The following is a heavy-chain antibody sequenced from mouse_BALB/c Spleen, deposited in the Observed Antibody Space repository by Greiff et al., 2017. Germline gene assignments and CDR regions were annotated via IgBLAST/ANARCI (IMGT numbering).Heavy chain of an antibody. CDR2: IDPANGNT. CDR3: AIYDGYYAYFDV. CDR1: GFNIKDTY. J-gene: IGHJ1*01. D-gene: IGHD2-3*01. Sequence: VQLQQSGAELVKPGASVKLSCTASGFNIKDTYMHWVKQRPEQGLEWIGRIDPANGNTKYDPKFQGKATITADTSSNTAYLQLSSLTSEDTAVYYCAIYDGYYAYFDVWGAGTTVTVSS. V-gene: IGHV14-3*02.